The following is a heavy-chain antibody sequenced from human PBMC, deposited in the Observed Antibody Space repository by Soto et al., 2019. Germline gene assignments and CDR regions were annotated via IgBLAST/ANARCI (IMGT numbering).Heavy chain of an antibody. Sequence: PGGSLRLSCVAFGFNFEDYAMHWIRQAPGKGLEWVSGINWNSGITGYADSAKGRFTISRDNANNSLHLEMSSLETEDTALYYCARGRGALTVVSNWFDPWGQGTLVTVSS. CDR3: ARGRGALTVVSNWFDP. V-gene: IGHV3-9*01. CDR1: GFNFEDYA. D-gene: IGHD2-15*01. J-gene: IGHJ5*02. CDR2: INWNSGIT.